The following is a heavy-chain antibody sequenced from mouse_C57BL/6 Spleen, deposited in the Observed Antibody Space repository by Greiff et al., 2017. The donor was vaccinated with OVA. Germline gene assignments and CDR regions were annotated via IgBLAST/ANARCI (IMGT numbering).Heavy chain of an antibody. Sequence: EVKLVESGGGLVKPGGSLKLSCAASGFTFSSYAMSWVRQTPEKRLEWVATISDGGSYTYYPDNVKGRFTISRDNAKNNLYLQMSHLKSEDTAMDYCARDWDLYYFDYWGQGTTLTVSS. CDR1: GFTFSSYA. J-gene: IGHJ2*01. CDR2: ISDGGSYT. D-gene: IGHD4-1*01. CDR3: ARDWDLYYFDY. V-gene: IGHV5-4*03.